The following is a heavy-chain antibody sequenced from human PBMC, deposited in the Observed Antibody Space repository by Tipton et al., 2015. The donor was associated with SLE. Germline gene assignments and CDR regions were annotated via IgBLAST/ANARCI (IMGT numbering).Heavy chain of an antibody. V-gene: IGHV3-23*01. Sequence: SLRLSCAASGFTFSNYAMSWVRQAPGKGLEWVSDISGSGSTTYYADSVKGRFTISRDNSKNTLFLQMSSLRAEDTATYYCAKDPQKRRMDYFDYWGQGTVVTVSS. CDR1: GFTFSNYA. CDR2: ISGSGSTT. CDR3: AKDPQKRRMDYFDY. J-gene: IGHJ4*02. D-gene: IGHD6-25*01.